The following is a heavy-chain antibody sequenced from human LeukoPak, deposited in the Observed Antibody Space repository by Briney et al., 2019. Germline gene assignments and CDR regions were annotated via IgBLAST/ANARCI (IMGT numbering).Heavy chain of an antibody. D-gene: IGHD6-13*01. CDR2: MNPNSGNT. CDR3: AISPIAAAGTKLNY. Sequence: ASVKVSCTASGYTFTSYDINWVRQATGQGLEWMGWMNPNSGNTGYAQKFQGRVTMTRNTSISTAYMELSSLRSEDTAVYYCAISPIAAAGTKLNYWGQGTLVTVSS. V-gene: IGHV1-8*01. J-gene: IGHJ4*02. CDR1: GYTFTSYD.